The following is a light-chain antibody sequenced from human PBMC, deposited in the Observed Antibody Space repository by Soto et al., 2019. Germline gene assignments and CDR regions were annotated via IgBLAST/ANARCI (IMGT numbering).Light chain of an antibody. V-gene: IGKV3-20*01. CDR1: QSVDSNY. J-gene: IGKJ5*01. CDR2: GAS. CDR3: QQYGTPRSVT. Sequence: EIVLTQSPGTLSLSPGEEATLSFSASQSVDSNYLAWYQQKPGQTPRLIIYGASGRADGIPHRFSGSGFGTDFTLTISKVEPEDFAVYYCQQYGTPRSVTFGQGTRLEI.